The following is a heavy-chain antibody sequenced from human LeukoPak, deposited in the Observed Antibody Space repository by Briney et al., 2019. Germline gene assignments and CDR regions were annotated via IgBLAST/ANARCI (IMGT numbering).Heavy chain of an antibody. Sequence: GASVKVSCKASGYTFTSYGISWVRQAPGQGLEWMGWISAYNGNTNYARKLQGRVTMTTDTSTSTAYVELRSLRSDDTAVYYCARGSGVVVVAATPDVFDYWGQGTLVTVSS. CDR3: ARGSGVVVVAATPDVFDY. CDR1: GYTFTSYG. D-gene: IGHD2-15*01. CDR2: ISAYNGNT. J-gene: IGHJ4*02. V-gene: IGHV1-18*01.